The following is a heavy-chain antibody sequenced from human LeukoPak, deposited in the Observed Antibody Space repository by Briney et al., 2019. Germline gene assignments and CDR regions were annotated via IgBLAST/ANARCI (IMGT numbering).Heavy chain of an antibody. Sequence: GESLQISCKGSGSSFTSYWIGWVRQLPGKGPEWMGIIYPGDSDTKYSPSFQGQVIISADRSISTAYLQWSSLKASDTAMYFCARPGYNDYVGAFDIWGQGTMVTVSS. CDR1: GSSFTSYW. CDR3: ARPGYNDYVGAFDI. D-gene: IGHD3-16*01. J-gene: IGHJ3*02. CDR2: IYPGDSDT. V-gene: IGHV5-51*01.